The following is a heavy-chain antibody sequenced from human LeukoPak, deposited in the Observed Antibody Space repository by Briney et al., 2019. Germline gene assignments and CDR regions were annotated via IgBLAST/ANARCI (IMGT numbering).Heavy chain of an antibody. CDR1: GFPFSSYW. V-gene: IGHV3-74*01. J-gene: IGHJ5*02. Sequence: GGSLRLSCVVSGFPFSSYWMHWVRQVPGKGLVWVSRMNEDGRVTDYADSVKGRFTISRDNAKNTLYLQMNSLRAGDTALYFCATDLSGKEDRWGQGTLVAVSS. CDR3: ATDLSGKEDR. D-gene: IGHD6-19*01. CDR2: MNEDGRVT.